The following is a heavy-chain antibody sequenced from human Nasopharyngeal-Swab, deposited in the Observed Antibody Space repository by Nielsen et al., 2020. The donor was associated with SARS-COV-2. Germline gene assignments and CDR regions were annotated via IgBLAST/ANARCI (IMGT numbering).Heavy chain of an antibody. V-gene: IGHV4-59*08. CDR3: AGLWGYYDVWSGYSPPDV. CDR1: GGSISSYY. CDR2: IYYSGST. J-gene: IGHJ6*04. Sequence: GSLRLSCTVSGGSISSYYWSWIRQPPGKGLEWIGYIYYSGSTKYNPSLKSRVTITADKSKNQSSLKLSYVTAADTAVYYCAGLWGYYDVWSGYSPPDVWGKGTTVTVSS. D-gene: IGHD3-3*01.